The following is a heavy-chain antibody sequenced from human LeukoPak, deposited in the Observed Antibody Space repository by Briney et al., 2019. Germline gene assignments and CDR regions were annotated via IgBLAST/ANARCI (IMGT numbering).Heavy chain of an antibody. CDR2: IYHSGST. D-gene: IGHD5-24*01. V-gene: IGHV4-38-2*02. Sequence: GSLRLSCTGSGFIFGDYAMNWVRQAPGKGLEWIGSIYHSGSTFDNPSLKSRVTISVDTSKNQFSLKLSSVTAADTAVYYCARAGPDGHLDYWGQGTLVTVSS. CDR3: ARAGPDGHLDY. J-gene: IGHJ4*02. CDR1: GFIFGDYA.